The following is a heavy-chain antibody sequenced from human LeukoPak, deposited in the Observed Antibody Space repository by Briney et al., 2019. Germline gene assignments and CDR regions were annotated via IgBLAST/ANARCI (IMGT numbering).Heavy chain of an antibody. CDR2: IWYDGNSK. CDR3: AKVPISYSSGLFDY. V-gene: IGHV3-33*06. D-gene: IGHD6-19*01. Sequence: GGSLRLSCAASGFTFSSYGMHWVRQAPGKGLEWVAVIWYDGNSKYYADSVKGRFTISRDNSKNTLFLQMNSLRAEDTAVYFCAKVPISYSSGLFDYWGQGTLVTVSS. CDR1: GFTFSSYG. J-gene: IGHJ4*02.